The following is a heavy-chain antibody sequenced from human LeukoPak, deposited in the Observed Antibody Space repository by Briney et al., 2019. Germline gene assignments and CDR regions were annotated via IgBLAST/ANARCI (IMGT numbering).Heavy chain of an antibody. CDR1: GFTFSDYY. V-gene: IGHV3-11*04. D-gene: IGHD2-15*01. CDR2: ISSSGSTI. Sequence: GGSLRLSCAASGFTFSDYYMSWIRQAPGKGLEWVSYISSSGSTIYYADSVKGRSTISRDNAKNSLFLQMNSLGVEDTAVYYCARGISAVVPRAFDLWGQGTMVTVSS. J-gene: IGHJ3*01. CDR3: ARGISAVVPRAFDL.